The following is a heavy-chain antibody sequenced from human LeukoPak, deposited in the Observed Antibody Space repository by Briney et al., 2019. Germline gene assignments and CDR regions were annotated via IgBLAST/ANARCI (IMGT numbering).Heavy chain of an antibody. CDR2: IHHTGST. Sequence: SETLSLTCTVSGGPITGYYWSWIRQPPGNGLEWIGCIHHTGSTNYNPSLKSRVTISVDTSQNQLSLKLSSVTAADTAVYYCARGERLGPDYWGQGTLVTVSS. CDR1: GGPITGYY. CDR3: ARGERLGPDY. J-gene: IGHJ4*02. V-gene: IGHV4-59*01. D-gene: IGHD1-1*01.